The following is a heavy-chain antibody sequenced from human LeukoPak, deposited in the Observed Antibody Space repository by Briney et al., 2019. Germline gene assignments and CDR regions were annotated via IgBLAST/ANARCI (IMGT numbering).Heavy chain of an antibody. CDR2: IYYSGST. D-gene: IGHD6-13*01. J-gene: IGHJ6*02. Sequence: SETLSLNCTVSSGSISSKNYYWGWIRQPPGKGLEWIGSIYYSGSTYYNPSLKSRVTIFLDTSKKQFSLNLTSVTAADTAVYYCARHLYQRGAGPIHYYYYGLDVWGQGTTVTVSS. V-gene: IGHV4-39*01. CDR1: SGSISSKNYY. CDR3: ARHLYQRGAGPIHYYYYGLDV.